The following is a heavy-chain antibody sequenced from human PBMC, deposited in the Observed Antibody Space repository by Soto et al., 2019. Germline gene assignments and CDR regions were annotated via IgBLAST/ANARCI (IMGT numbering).Heavy chain of an antibody. CDR2: IIPIFGKA. Sequence: QVQLVQSGAEVKKPGSSLKVSCKASEGTFSSYAISWLRQAPGHGLAGMAGIIPIFGKANYAQKFQGRATITAEESTSTAYMELSSLRSEDTAVYYCARGDDSSGYKDYYGMDVWGQGTTVTVSS. CDR3: ARGDDSSGYKDYYGMDV. V-gene: IGHV1-69*01. CDR1: EGTFSSYA. D-gene: IGHD3-22*01. J-gene: IGHJ6*02.